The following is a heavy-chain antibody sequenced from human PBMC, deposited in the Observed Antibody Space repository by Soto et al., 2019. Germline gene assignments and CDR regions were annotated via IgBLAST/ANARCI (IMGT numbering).Heavy chain of an antibody. V-gene: IGHV5-10-1*01. J-gene: IGHJ4*02. Sequence: GESLKISCKGSGYSSTSYWISWVRQMPGKGLEWMGRIDPSDSYTNYSPSFQGHVTISADKSISTAYLQWSSLKASDTAMYYCARQAGVGRYSQPYYFDYWRQGTLVTVSS. D-gene: IGHD1-26*01. CDR3: ARQAGVGRYSQPYYFDY. CDR1: GYSSTSYW. CDR2: IDPSDSYT.